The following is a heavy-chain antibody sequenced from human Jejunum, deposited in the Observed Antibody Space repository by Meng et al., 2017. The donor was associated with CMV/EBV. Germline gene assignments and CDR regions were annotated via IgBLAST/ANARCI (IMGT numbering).Heavy chain of an antibody. J-gene: IGHJ4*02. CDR1: GGSTMSYY. CDR2: VYMSGST. V-gene: IGHV4-4*07. Sequence: HLHESDPGPGKPAESLSLTCTSPGGSTMSYYCNGSRQPAGKGLEWIGRVYMSGSTNYIPSLRSRVAMSVDSSKTQFSLRLTSVTAADTAVYYRARDLMAAPGTFEYWGQGTLVTVSS. D-gene: IGHD6-13*01. CDR3: ARDLMAAPGTFEY.